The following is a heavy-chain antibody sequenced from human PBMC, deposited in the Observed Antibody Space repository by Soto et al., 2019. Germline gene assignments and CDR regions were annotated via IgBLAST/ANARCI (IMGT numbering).Heavy chain of an antibody. CDR3: VKQGIAVAFDAFDI. CDR2: INYNGVST. CDR1: GFTFDDYG. V-gene: IGHV3-20*04. D-gene: IGHD6-19*01. Sequence: GGSLRLSCAASGFTFDDYGMSWVRQAPGKGLEWVSTINYNGVSTDYADSVKGRFTISRDNSKNSLSLQMNSLRAEDTAVYYCVKQGIAVAFDAFDIWGQGTLVTVSS. J-gene: IGHJ3*02.